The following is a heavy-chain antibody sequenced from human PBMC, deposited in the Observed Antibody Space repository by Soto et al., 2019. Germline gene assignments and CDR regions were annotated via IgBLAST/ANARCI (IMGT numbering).Heavy chain of an antibody. CDR1: GFTFSSYG. J-gene: IGHJ5*02. D-gene: IGHD3-22*01. CDR2: ISYDGSNK. V-gene: IGHV3-30*18. CDR3: AKASDSMIVVVPGNWFDP. Sequence: QVQLVESGGGVVQPGRSLRLSCAASGFTFSSYGMHWVRQAPGKGLEWVAVISYDGSNKYYADSVKGRFTISRDNSKNTLYLQMNSLRAEDTAVYYCAKASDSMIVVVPGNWFDPWGQGTLVTVSS.